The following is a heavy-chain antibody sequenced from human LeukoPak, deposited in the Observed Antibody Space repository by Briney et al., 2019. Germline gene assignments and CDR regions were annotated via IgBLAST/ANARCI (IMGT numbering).Heavy chain of an antibody. D-gene: IGHD6-13*01. J-gene: IGHJ4*02. CDR2: ISGSGGRDST. Sequence: PGGSLRLSCAASGFTFSRIAMSWVRQAPGKGLEWVSGISGSGGRDSTYYADSVKGRFTISRDKSKNTVYLEMNSLRAEDTAVYYCAKGYSEYTSSWFDYWGQGTLVTVPS. CDR1: GFTFSRIA. V-gene: IGHV3-23*01. CDR3: AKGYSEYTSSWFDY.